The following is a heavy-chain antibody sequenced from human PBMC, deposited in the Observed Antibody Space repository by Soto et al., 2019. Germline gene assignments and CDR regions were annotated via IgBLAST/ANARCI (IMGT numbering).Heavy chain of an antibody. CDR1: GGSTSSYY. CDR2: INYSGSP. CDR3: ARGLGLYDYYYYMDV. D-gene: IGHD2-2*02. Sequence: SETLSLTCTVSGGSTSSYYWSWIRQPPGKGLEWIGYINYSGSPNYNPSLKSRVTISIDTSKNQFSLKLSSVAAADTAVYYCARGLGLYDYYYYMDVWGKGTTVTVSS. J-gene: IGHJ6*03. V-gene: IGHV4-59*12.